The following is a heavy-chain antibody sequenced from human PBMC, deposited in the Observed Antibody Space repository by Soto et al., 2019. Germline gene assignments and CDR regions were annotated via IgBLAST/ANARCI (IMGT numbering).Heavy chain of an antibody. CDR1: GFIFSSFW. V-gene: IGHV3-74*03. Sequence: EVRLEEAGGGFVQPGGSLRVSCSGSGFIFSSFWMHWVRQGPGKGLEWVSRINGDGASLAYADSVKGRFSISRDNVKNTWHLQRTSLGADDAAVYSCAREGSLGLDVWGRGTTVTVSS. CDR3: AREGSLGLDV. D-gene: IGHD3-10*01. CDR2: INGDGASL. J-gene: IGHJ6*02.